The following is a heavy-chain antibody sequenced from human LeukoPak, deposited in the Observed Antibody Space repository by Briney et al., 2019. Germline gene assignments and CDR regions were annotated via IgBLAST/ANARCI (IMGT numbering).Heavy chain of an antibody. Sequence: ASVKVSCKASGYTFTSYGISWVRQAPAQGLEWMGWTSAYNGNTNYAQKLQGRVTMTTDTSTSTAYMELRSLRSDDTAVYYCARTNYEAENWFDPWGQGTLVTVSS. D-gene: IGHD3-22*01. CDR2: TSAYNGNT. CDR1: GYTFTSYG. J-gene: IGHJ5*02. V-gene: IGHV1-18*01. CDR3: ARTNYEAENWFDP.